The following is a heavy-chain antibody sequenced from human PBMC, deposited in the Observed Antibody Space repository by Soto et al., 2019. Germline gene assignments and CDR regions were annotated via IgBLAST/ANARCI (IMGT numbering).Heavy chain of an antibody. CDR3: ARASWSGYHVDY. D-gene: IGHD3-3*01. J-gene: IGHJ4*02. CDR1: GFTFSSYG. CDR2: IWYDGSNK. Sequence: QVQLVESGGGVVQPGRSLRLSCAASGFTFSSYGMHWVRQAPGKGLEWVAVIWYDGSNKYYADSVKGRFTISRDNSKNTLYLHMNSLRAEDTAVYYCARASWSGYHVDYWGQGTLVTVSS. V-gene: IGHV3-33*01.